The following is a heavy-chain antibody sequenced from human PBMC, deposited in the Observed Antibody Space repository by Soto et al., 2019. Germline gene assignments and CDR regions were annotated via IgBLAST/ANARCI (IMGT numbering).Heavy chain of an antibody. D-gene: IGHD4-17*01. CDR2: MNPHSGNT. V-gene: IGHV1-8*01. CDR3: ARGFYGGNSEVDWFDP. Sequence: QVQLVQSGAEVKKPGASVKVSCKASGYTFTSYDINWVRQATGQGLEWMGWMNPHSGNTGYAQKFQGRVTMTRNTSISTAYMELSSLRSEDTAVYYCARGFYGGNSEVDWFDPWGQGTLVTVSS. J-gene: IGHJ5*02. CDR1: GYTFTSYD.